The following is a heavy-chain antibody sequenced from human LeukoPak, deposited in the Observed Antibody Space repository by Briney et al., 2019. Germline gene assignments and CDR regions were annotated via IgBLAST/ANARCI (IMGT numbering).Heavy chain of an antibody. V-gene: IGHV4-39*01. CDR2: IYYSGST. J-gene: IGHJ1*01. Sequence: PSETLSLTCTVSGGSISSSSYYWGWIRHPPGKGLEWIGSIYYSGSTYYNPSLKSRVPISVDTSKNQFSLKLSSVTAADTAVYYCALCYYYGSGSSRFQHWGQGTLVTVSS. CDR3: ALCYYYGSGSSRFQH. D-gene: IGHD3-10*01. CDR1: GGSISSSSYY.